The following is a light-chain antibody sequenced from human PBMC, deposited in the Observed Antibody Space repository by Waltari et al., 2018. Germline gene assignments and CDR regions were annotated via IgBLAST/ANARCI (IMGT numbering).Light chain of an antibody. CDR3: CSYAGSYTFEV. V-gene: IGLV2-11*01. CDR2: DVS. Sequence: QSALTQPRSVSGSPGQSVTISCNGTSSDVGGYNYVPWYQQHPGKAPKLMIYDVSKRPSGVPDRFSGSKSGNTASLTISGLQAEDEADYYCCSYAGSYTFEVFGGGTKLTVL. J-gene: IGLJ2*01. CDR1: SSDVGGYNY.